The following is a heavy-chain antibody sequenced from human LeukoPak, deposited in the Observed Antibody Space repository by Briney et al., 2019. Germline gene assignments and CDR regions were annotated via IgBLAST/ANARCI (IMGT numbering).Heavy chain of an antibody. J-gene: IGHJ4*02. V-gene: IGHV4-31*03. CDR2: IYYSGST. CDR3: LYGGNSGDWVY. Sequence: SETLSLTCTVSGGSISSGAYYWSWIRQHPGKGLEWIGYIYYSGSTYYNPSLESRVTISVDTSKNQFSLNLNSVTAADTAVYYCLYGGNSGDWVYWGQGTLVTVSS. CDR1: GGSISSGAYY. D-gene: IGHD4-23*01.